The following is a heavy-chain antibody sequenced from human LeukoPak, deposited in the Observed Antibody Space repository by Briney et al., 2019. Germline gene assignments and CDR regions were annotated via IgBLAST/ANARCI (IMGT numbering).Heavy chain of an antibody. D-gene: IGHD3-10*01. Sequence: GGSLRLSCAASGFTFSSYAMNWVRQAPGKGLEWVSSISSSSGYIFYADSVKGRFTISRDNAKNSLYLQMNSLRAEDTAVYYCARDPGYYGSEGSFDIWGQGTMVTVSS. J-gene: IGHJ3*02. CDR3: ARDPGYYGSEGSFDI. V-gene: IGHV3-21*01. CDR1: GFTFSSYA. CDR2: ISSSSGYI.